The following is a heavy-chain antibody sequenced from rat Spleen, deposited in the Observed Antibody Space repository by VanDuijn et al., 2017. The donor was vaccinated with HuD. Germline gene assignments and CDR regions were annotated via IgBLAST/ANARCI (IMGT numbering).Heavy chain of an antibody. CDR3: ASQHYYEGYYRDF. CDR1: GFSLISYA. J-gene: IGHJ2*01. D-gene: IGHD1-12*03. Sequence: QVQLKESGPGLVQSSQTLSLTCTVSGFSLISYAVNWIRQPPGKGLEWMGGIWGDGSTNYNSALKSRLSISRDTSKSQVFLKMNSLQTDDTAIYFCASQHYYEGYYRDFWGQGVMVTVSS. V-gene: IGHV2-13*01. CDR2: IWGDGST.